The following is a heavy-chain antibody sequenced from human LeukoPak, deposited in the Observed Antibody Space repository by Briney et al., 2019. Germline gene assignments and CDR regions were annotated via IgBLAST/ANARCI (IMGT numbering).Heavy chain of an antibody. V-gene: IGHV3-33*01. J-gene: IGHJ4*02. D-gene: IGHD5-18*01. CDR1: GFLFSAYG. Sequence: GGSLRLSCTASGFLFSAYGMHWVRQAPGKGLEWVAVIWYNGTNKYYADSVKGRFTISRDNSKSTLYLQMNSLRVEDTAVYYCARDRRGFSYGYWGFDYWGQGTLVTVSS. CDR3: ARDRRGFSYGYWGFDY. CDR2: IWYNGTNK.